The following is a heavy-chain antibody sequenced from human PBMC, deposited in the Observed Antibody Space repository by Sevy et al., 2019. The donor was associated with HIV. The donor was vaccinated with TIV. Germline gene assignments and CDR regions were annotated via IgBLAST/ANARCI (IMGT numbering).Heavy chain of an antibody. Sequence: GGSLRLSCAASGFSFSSYAMSWVRQTPGKGLEWVSAISGSGGSPYYADSVKGRFTISRDNSKNTLYLQMNSLRAEDTAVYYCAKGGFTMVRGVFDYWGQGTLVIVSS. V-gene: IGHV3-23*01. CDR3: AKGGFTMVRGVFDY. CDR1: GFSFSSYA. D-gene: IGHD3-10*01. J-gene: IGHJ4*02. CDR2: ISGSGGSP.